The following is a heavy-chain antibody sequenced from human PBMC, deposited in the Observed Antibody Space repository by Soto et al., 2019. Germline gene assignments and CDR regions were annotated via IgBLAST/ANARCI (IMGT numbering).Heavy chain of an antibody. J-gene: IGHJ2*01. D-gene: IGHD3-3*01. Sequence: SQTLSLTCAISEDSVSSTSAAWNWIRQSPSRGLEWLGRTYYRSRWYNDYAVSVKSRITINPDTSKNQFSLHLNSVTPDDTAVYYCARVSAFGVDSSYFDLWGPGTLVTVSS. CDR1: EDSVSSTSAA. CDR2: TYYRSRWYN. CDR3: ARVSAFGVDSSYFDL. V-gene: IGHV6-1*01.